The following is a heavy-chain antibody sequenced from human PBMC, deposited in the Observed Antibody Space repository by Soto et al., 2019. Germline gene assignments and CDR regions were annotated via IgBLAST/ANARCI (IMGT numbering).Heavy chain of an antibody. J-gene: IGHJ5*02. D-gene: IGHD3-22*01. CDR3: ARAYSSGYYFRLDP. CDR2: INHSGRT. CDR1: GGSFSGYY. Sequence: QVQLQQWGAGLLKPSETLSLTCAVYGGSFSGYYWSWIRQPPGKGLEWIGEINHSGRTNYNPSLKGRVTISVDTSKSQFSLKLSSVTAADTAVYYCARAYSSGYYFRLDPWGQGTLVTVSS. V-gene: IGHV4-34*01.